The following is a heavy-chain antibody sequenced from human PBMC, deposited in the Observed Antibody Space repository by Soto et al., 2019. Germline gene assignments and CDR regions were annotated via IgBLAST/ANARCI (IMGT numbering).Heavy chain of an antibody. CDR2: ISGDGIST. D-gene: IGHD3-22*01. V-gene: IGHV3-74*01. CDR1: GFTFSSYW. Sequence: EVRLVESGGGLVQPGGSLRLSCAASGFTFSSYWMHWVRQAPGKGLVWVSRISGDGISTNYADSVKGRFTISRDNAKNTLYLQMNSLRAEDTAVYYCTPIDYYDSGWGQGTLVTVSS. J-gene: IGHJ4*02. CDR3: TPIDYYDSG.